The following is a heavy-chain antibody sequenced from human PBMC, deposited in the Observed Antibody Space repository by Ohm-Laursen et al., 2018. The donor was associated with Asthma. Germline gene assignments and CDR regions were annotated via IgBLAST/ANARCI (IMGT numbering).Heavy chain of an antibody. D-gene: IGHD6-19*01. CDR2: SSYSGST. CDR3: ARARGSGWYDYYYYGMDV. Sequence: TLSLTWTVSGGSISSGTYWWGWIRQPPGMGLEWIGSSSYSGSTYYNPPLRSRVTISIDTSKNQLSLKLSSVTAADTAVYYCARARGSGWYDYYYYGMDVWGQGTTVTVSS. V-gene: IGHV4-39*07. CDR1: GGSISSGTYW. J-gene: IGHJ6*02.